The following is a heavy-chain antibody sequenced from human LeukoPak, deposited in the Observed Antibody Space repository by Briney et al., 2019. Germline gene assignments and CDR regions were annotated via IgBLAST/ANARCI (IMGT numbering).Heavy chain of an antibody. D-gene: IGHD2-2*01. CDR1: GGSISSYY. V-gene: IGHV4-4*07. Sequence: PSETLSLTCTVSGGSISSYYWSWVRQPAGKGLEWIGRIYTSGSTNYNPSLTSRVTMSVDTSKNQFSLKLSSVTAADTAVYYCARSDCSSTSCYPDYWGQGTLVTVSS. CDR3: ARSDCSSTSCYPDY. J-gene: IGHJ4*02. CDR2: IYTSGST.